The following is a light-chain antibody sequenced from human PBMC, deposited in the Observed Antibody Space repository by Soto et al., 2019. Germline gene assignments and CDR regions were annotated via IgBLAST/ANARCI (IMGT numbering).Light chain of an antibody. Sequence: EIVLTQSPATLSLSPGERATLSCRASQSVSSYLAWYQQKPGQAPRLLIYDASTRATGIPARFSGSGSGTDFTLTITSLEPEDFAVYYCQQRSNLPPTFVQGTKVEIK. V-gene: IGKV3-11*01. J-gene: IGKJ1*01. CDR2: DAS. CDR3: QQRSNLPPT. CDR1: QSVSSY.